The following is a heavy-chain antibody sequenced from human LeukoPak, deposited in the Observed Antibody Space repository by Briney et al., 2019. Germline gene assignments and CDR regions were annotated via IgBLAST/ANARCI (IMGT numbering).Heavy chain of an antibody. CDR1: GFTFISYW. J-gene: IGHJ4*02. CDR3: ARDFFAFGGVIALLDY. D-gene: IGHD3-16*02. Sequence: GGSLTLSWPASGFTFISYWMSWVRQPQGKGLEWVANIKLDGSEKYYVDSVKGRFTISRDNAKKSLYLQMNSLRDEDTAVYYCARDFFAFGGVIALLDYWGQGTLVTVSS. V-gene: IGHV3-7*01. CDR2: IKLDGSEK.